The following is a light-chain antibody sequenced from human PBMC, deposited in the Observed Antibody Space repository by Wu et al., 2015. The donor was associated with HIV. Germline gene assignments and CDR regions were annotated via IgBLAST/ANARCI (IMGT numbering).Light chain of an antibody. J-gene: IGKJ3*01. V-gene: IGKV3-15*01. CDR3: QQYNHWPPT. Sequence: EIVLTQSPGTLSLSPGERATLSCRASQSVSSSYLAWYQQIPGQPPRLLIYGASTRATGVPARFSGSGSGTEFTLTISSLQSEDFAIHFCQQYNHWPPTFGPGTKVDIK. CDR1: QSVSSSY. CDR2: GAS.